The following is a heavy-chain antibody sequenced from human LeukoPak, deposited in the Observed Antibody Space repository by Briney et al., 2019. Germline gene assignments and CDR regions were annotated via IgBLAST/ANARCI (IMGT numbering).Heavy chain of an antibody. CDR2: ITSSGGST. Sequence: GGSLRLSCAASGFTFSSYAMNWVRQAPGKGLEWVSAITSSGGSTHYADSVRGRFTVSRDNSQHTLYLQMNSLRAEDTAVYYCAKVSSWYQNIDYWGRGTLVTVSS. CDR3: AKVSSWYQNIDY. J-gene: IGHJ4*02. CDR1: GFTFSSYA. D-gene: IGHD6-13*01. V-gene: IGHV3-23*01.